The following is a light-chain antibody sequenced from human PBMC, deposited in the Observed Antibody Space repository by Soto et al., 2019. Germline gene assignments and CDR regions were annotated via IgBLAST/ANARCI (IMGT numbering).Light chain of an antibody. CDR2: GAS. J-gene: IGKJ1*01. CDR3: QQYNNWPPDRT. V-gene: IGKV3-15*01. CDR1: QSVGSN. Sequence: ELVMTQSPATLSVSPGERATLSCRASQSVGSNLAWYQQKPCQAPRLLIYGASTRATGTPARFSGSGSGTEFTLTFSSLQSEDFAIYFCQQYNNWPPDRTFGQGTKVEIK.